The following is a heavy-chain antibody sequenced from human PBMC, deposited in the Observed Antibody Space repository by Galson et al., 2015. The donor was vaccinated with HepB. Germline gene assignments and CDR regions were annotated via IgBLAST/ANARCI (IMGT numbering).Heavy chain of an antibody. D-gene: IGHD2-15*01. CDR2: TINKANTYTT. V-gene: IGHV3-72*01. J-gene: IGHJ4*02. Sequence: SLRLSCAASGFTLSDQFMDWVRQAPGEGLEWVGRTINKANTYTTEYAASVKGRFTISRDDSENSLYLQMNSLKTEDTAMYYCSTGYCSGGGCYRMAYWGQGALVTVSS. CDR1: GFTLSDQF. CDR3: STGYCSGGGCYRMAY.